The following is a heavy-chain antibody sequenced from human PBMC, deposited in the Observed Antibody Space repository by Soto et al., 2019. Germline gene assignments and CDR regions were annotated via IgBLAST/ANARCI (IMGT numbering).Heavy chain of an antibody. CDR3: AREGRATGGYDM. CDR2: INPSGGST. CDR1: GYIFTRYY. V-gene: IGHV1-46*01. J-gene: IGHJ3*02. D-gene: IGHD2-8*02. Sequence: ASVKVSCKASGYIFTRYYMHWVRQAPGQGLEWMGIINPSGGSTSYAQKFQGRVTMTRDTSTRTVYMELSSLRYEDTAVYYCAREGRATGGYDMWGQGTMVTVSS.